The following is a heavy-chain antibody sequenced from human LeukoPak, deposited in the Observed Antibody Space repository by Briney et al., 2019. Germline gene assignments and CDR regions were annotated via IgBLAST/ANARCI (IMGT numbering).Heavy chain of an antibody. CDR1: GFTFSSYA. V-gene: IGHV3-30-3*01. Sequence: GGSLRLSCAASGFTFSSYAMHWVRQAPGKGLEWVAVISYDGSNKYYADSVKGRFTISRDNSKNTLYLQMNSLRAEDTAVYYCARDPRQQLAYYFDYWGQETLVTVSS. J-gene: IGHJ4*02. CDR3: ARDPRQQLAYYFDY. CDR2: ISYDGSNK. D-gene: IGHD6-13*01.